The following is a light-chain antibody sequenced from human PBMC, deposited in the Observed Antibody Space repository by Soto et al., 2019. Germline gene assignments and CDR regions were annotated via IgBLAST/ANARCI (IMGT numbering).Light chain of an antibody. CDR1: SSDVGGYNY. CDR2: DVS. J-gene: IGLJ1*01. V-gene: IGLV2-14*03. CDR3: CSYTSSSPHV. Sequence: QSALTQPASVSGSPGQSITISCTGTSSDVGGYNYVSWYQQHPGKAPKLMIYDVSNRPSGVAYRFSGSKSGNTASLTISGLQAEDEADYYCCSYTSSSPHVFGTGTKLTVL.